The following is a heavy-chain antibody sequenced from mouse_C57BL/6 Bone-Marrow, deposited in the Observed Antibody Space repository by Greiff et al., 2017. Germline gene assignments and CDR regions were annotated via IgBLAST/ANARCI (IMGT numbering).Heavy chain of an antibody. V-gene: IGHV1-82*01. CDR1: GYAFSSSW. CDR3: ARNVFYAMDY. J-gene: IGHJ4*01. CDR2: IYPGDGDT. Sequence: VQLQESGPELVKPGASVKISCKASGYAFSSSWMNWVKQRPGTGLEWIGRIYPGDGDTNYNGKFKGKATLTADKSSSTAYMQLSSLTSEDSAVYFCARNVFYAMDYWGQGTSVTVSS.